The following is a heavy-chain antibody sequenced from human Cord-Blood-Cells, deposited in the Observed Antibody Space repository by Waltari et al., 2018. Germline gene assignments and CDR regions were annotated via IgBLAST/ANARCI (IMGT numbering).Heavy chain of an antibody. D-gene: IGHD3-10*01. V-gene: IGHV4-38-2*01. Sequence: QVQLQESGPGLVKPSETLSLTCAVSGYSISSGYYWGWIRQPPGKGLEWIGSIYHSGSTYYNPSLKSRVTISVYTSKNQFSLKLSSVTAADTAVYYCARGPGSYQYFDYWGQGTLVTVSS. CDR2: IYHSGST. CDR1: GYSISSGYY. J-gene: IGHJ4*02. CDR3: ARGPGSYQYFDY.